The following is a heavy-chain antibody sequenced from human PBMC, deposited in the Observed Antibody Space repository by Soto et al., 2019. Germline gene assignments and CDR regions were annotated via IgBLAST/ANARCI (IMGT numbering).Heavy chain of an antibody. CDR1: GFTFSSYG. V-gene: IGHV3-30*18. CDR3: AKDNGDTLGVVAV. J-gene: IGHJ6*02. CDR2: ISYDGSNK. Sequence: QVPLVESGGGVVQPGRSLRLSCAASGFTFSSYGMHWVRQAPGKGLEWVAVISYDGSNKYYVDSVKGRFTISRDNSKNTLYLQMNSLRPEDTAVYYCAKDNGDTLGVVAVWGQGTTVTVSS. D-gene: IGHD4-17*01.